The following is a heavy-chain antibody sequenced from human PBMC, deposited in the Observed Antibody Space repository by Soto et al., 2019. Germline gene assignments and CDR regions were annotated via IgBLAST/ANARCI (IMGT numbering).Heavy chain of an antibody. Sequence: ETLSLTCTISGGSISVYYWSWIRQSPRQGLEWIGYVYDNGRPYYSPSLKSRVTISADTSKNQISLKLTSATAADTAVYYCARGVGSSPPRYWGRGTLVTVSS. CDR2: VYDNGRP. CDR1: GGSISVYY. J-gene: IGHJ4*02. CDR3: ARGVGSSPPRY. D-gene: IGHD3-9*01. V-gene: IGHV4-59*01.